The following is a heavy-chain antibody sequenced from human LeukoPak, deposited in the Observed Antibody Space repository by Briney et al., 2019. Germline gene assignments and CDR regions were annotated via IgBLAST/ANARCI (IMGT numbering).Heavy chain of an antibody. V-gene: IGHV3-30*02. CDR3: AKAPGGIAYIWGSDY. J-gene: IGHJ4*02. CDR1: GFTFSSSG. Sequence: GSLRLSCSASGFTFSSSGMHWVRQAPGKGLEWVAFIRYDGNNKYYADSVKGRFTISRDNSKNTLYLQMKSLRAEDTAVYYCAKAPGGIAYIWGSDYWGQGTLVTVSS. CDR2: IRYDGNNK. D-gene: IGHD3-16*01.